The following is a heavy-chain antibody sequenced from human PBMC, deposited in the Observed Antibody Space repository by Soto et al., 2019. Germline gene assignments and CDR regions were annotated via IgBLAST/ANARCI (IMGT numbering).Heavy chain of an antibody. CDR2: INSDGSST. J-gene: IGHJ4*02. Sequence: EVQLVESGGGLVQPGESRRLSCAASGFTFSGYWMHWVRQAPGKGLVGVSRINSDGSSTSYAGSVKGRFTISRDNAKNTLYLQMNSLRAEDTAVYYCVRTSLVVAAATREDYWGQGTLVTVSS. CDR1: GFTFSGYW. CDR3: VRTSLVVAAATREDY. V-gene: IGHV3-74*01. D-gene: IGHD2-15*01.